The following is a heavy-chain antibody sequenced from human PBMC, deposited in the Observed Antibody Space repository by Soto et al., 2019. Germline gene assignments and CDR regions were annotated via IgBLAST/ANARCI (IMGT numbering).Heavy chain of an antibody. CDR2: IYTSRTN. J-gene: IGHJ5*02. CDR1: GDSFGGVSYY. CDR3: ARDLRNWFDP. Sequence: PSETLSLTCTVSGDSFGGVSYYWCWLRQHPGKGLEWIGYIYTSRTNYYNPSLRSRVTISGDTSKNQFSLKLSSVTAADTAVYYCARDLRNWFDPWGQGTLVIGSS. V-gene: IGHV4-31*03.